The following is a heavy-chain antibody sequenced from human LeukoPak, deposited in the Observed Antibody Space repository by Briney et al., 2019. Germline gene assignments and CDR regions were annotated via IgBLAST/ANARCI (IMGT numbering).Heavy chain of an antibody. D-gene: IGHD1-20*01. CDR2: INHSGST. J-gene: IGHJ4*02. Sequence: KPSETLSLTCAVYGGSFSGYYWSWIRQPPGKGLEWIGEINHSGSTNYNPSLKSRVTTSVETSKNQFSLKLSSVTAADTAVYYCARDRNWNFDYWGQGTLVTVSS. CDR1: GGSFSGYY. CDR3: ARDRNWNFDY. V-gene: IGHV4-34*01.